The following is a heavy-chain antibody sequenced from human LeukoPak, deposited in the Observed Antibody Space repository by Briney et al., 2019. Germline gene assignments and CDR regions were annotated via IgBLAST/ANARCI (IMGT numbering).Heavy chain of an antibody. CDR1: GFTFSSHG. CDR2: ISYDGSNK. CDR3: AKDDASSGLFDY. J-gene: IGHJ4*02. Sequence: GRSLRLSCAASGFTFSSHGMHWVRQAPGKGLEWVAAISYDGSNKYYADSVKGRFTISRDNSKNTLYLQMNSLRAEDTAVYYCAKDDASSGLFDYWGQGTLVTVSS. D-gene: IGHD6-19*01. V-gene: IGHV3-30*18.